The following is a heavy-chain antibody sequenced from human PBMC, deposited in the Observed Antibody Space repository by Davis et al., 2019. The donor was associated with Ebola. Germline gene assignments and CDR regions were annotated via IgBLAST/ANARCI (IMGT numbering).Heavy chain of an antibody. V-gene: IGHV3-23*01. J-gene: IGHJ4*02. CDR1: GFTFTNFA. CDR2: FGGLDGGP. CDR3: TSGYDLDY. D-gene: IGHD5-12*01. Sequence: PGGSLRLSCAASGFTFTNFAINWVRQAPGKGLEWVSAFGGLDGGPNYASSVKGRFTISRDDSKNTAYLQMNSLKTEDTAVYYCTSGYDLDYWGQGTLVTVSS.